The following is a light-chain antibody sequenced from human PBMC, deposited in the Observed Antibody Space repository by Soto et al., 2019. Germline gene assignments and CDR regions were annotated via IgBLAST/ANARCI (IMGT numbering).Light chain of an antibody. CDR1: SSDVGRYDR. V-gene: IGLV2-8*01. J-gene: IGLJ2*01. Sequence: QSALTQPPSASGSPGQSVTISCTGTSSDVGRYDRVSWFQQHPGKAPKLIIYEVTHRPSGVPNRFSGSKSGNTASLTISGLQAEDEADYFCTSYATRGTLVFGAGTKLTVL. CDR3: TSYATRGTLV. CDR2: EVT.